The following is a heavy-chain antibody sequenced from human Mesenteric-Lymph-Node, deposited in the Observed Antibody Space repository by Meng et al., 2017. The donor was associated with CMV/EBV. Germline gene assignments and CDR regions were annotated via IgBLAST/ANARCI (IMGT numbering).Heavy chain of an antibody. D-gene: IGHD3-22*01. V-gene: IGHV1-24*01. CDR3: ATAYYYDSSGYYIFDY. CDR2: FDPEDGET. J-gene: IGHJ4*02. CDR1: GYTLTELS. Sequence: ASVTLSCKVSGYTLTELSMHWVRQAPGKGLEWMGGFDPEDGETIYAQKFQGRVTMTEDTSTDTAYMELSSLRSEDTAVYYCATAYYYDSSGYYIFDYWGQGTLVTVSS.